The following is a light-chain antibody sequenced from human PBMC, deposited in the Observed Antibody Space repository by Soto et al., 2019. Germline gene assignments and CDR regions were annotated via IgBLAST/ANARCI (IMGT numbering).Light chain of an antibody. CDR2: GAS. V-gene: IGKV3-15*01. CDR3: QNYGGSLPWT. CDR1: QSVGSN. J-gene: IGKJ1*01. Sequence: EKVMTQSPGSLSVSPGERAALSCRASQSVGSNLAWYQRKPGQAPRLLIYGASTRATGIPSRFSGSGSGTEFTLTISSLQSEDFAVYYCQNYGGSLPWTFGPGTKV.